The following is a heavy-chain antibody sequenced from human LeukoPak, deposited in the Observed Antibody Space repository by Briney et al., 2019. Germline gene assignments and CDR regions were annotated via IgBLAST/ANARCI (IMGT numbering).Heavy chain of an antibody. V-gene: IGHV1-69*13. D-gene: IGHD4-17*01. CDR3: ALGRTTTPQEFDY. CDR1: GGTFSSYA. CDR2: IIPIFGTA. Sequence: SVKVSCKASGGTFSSYAISWVRQAPGQGLEWMGGIIPIFGTANYAQKFQGRVTITADESTSTAYMELSSLRSEDTAVYYCALGRTTTPQEFDYWGQGTLVTVSS. J-gene: IGHJ4*02.